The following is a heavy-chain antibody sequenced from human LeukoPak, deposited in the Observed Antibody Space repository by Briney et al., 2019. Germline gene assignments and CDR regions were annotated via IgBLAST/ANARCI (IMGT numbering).Heavy chain of an antibody. Sequence: ASVKVSCKASGYTFTSYYMHWVRQAPGQGLEWMGIINPSGGSTSYAQKFQGRVTMTRDTSTSTVYMELSSLRSEDTAVYYCARDRGYSYGPYYYYYYMDVWGKGTTVTVYS. CDR3: ARDRGYSYGPYYYYYYMDV. CDR1: GYTFTSYY. CDR2: INPSGGST. J-gene: IGHJ6*03. V-gene: IGHV1-46*01. D-gene: IGHD5-18*01.